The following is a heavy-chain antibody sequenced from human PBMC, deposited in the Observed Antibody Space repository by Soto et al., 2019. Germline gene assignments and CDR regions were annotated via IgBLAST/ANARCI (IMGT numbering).Heavy chain of an antibody. J-gene: IGHJ6*02. CDR2: IISDGSTT. Sequence: EVQLVESGGGLVQPGGSLRLSCAASGFIFSNYWMHWVRQAPGKGLVWVSRIISDGSTTNYADSVRGRFTISRDNAKNTLYLQMNSLRAEDTAVYYCARASHGMEVWGQGTTVTVSS. CDR3: ARASHGMEV. CDR1: GFIFSNYW. V-gene: IGHV3-74*01.